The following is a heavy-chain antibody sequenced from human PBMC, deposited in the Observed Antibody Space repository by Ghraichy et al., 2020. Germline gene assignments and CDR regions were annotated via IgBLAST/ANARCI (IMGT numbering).Heavy chain of an antibody. Sequence: ASVKVSCKASGYTFTSYVMHWVRQAPGQRLEWMGWINAGNGNTKYSQKFQGRVTITRDTSATTAYMDLSSLRSEDTAMYYCARSYLGATTNDYYYYGMDVWGQGTTVTVSS. CDR3: ARSYLGATTNDYYYYGMDV. J-gene: IGHJ6*02. D-gene: IGHD2-8*01. CDR1: GYTFTSYV. CDR2: INAGNGNT. V-gene: IGHV1-3*01.